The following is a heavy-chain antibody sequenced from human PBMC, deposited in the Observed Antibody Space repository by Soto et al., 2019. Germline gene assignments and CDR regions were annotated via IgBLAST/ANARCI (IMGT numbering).Heavy chain of an antibody. CDR3: ARDSGYAHYFDY. CDR2: IYYSGST. J-gene: IGHJ4*02. CDR1: GGSISSGGYY. D-gene: IGHD5-12*01. V-gene: IGHV4-31*03. Sequence: PSETLSLTCTVSGGSISSGGYYWSWIRQHPGKGLEWIGYIYYSGSTYYNPSLKSRVTISVDTSKNQFSLKLSSMTAADTAVYYCARDSGYAHYFDYWGQGTLVTVSS.